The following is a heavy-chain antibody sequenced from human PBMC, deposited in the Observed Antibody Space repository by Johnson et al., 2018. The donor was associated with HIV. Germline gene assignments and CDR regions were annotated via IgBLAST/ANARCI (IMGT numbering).Heavy chain of an antibody. V-gene: IGHV3-7*05. CDR2: INQDGSEK. Sequence: VQLVESGGGLVQPGGSLRLSCAASGFTFSSYWMSWVRQAPGKGLEWVANINQDGSEKYYVDGVKGRFTISRDNAKNSLYLQMNSLRAEDTAGYYCARDSRAFDIWGQGTMVTVSS. J-gene: IGHJ3*02. CDR3: ARDSRAFDI. CDR1: GFTFSSYW.